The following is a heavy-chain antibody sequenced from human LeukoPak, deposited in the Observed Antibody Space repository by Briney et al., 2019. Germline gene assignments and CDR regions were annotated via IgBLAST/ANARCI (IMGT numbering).Heavy chain of an antibody. CDR3: ARVFGAMVRGVIARLSFDY. CDR1: GFTVSTNY. J-gene: IGHJ4*02. CDR2: IYTGDTT. Sequence: PGGSLRLSCAASGFTVSTNYMSWVRQAPGKGLEWVSVIYTGDTTYYADSVKGRFTISRDNSKNTLYLQMNSLRAEDTAVYYCARVFGAMVRGVIARLSFDYWGQGTLVTVSS. V-gene: IGHV3-53*01. D-gene: IGHD3-10*01.